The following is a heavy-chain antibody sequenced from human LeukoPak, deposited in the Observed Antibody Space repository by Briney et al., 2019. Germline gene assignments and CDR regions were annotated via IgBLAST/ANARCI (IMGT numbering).Heavy chain of an antibody. Sequence: ASVKVSCKVSGYTLTELSMHWVRQAPGKGLEWMGGFDPEDGETIYAQKFQGRVTMTEDTSTDTAYMELSSLRSEDTAVYYCVTDVTRYSSSWYVGYWGQGTLVTVSS. J-gene: IGHJ4*02. D-gene: IGHD6-13*01. V-gene: IGHV1-24*01. CDR3: VTDVTRYSSSWYVGY. CDR2: FDPEDGET. CDR1: GYTLTELS.